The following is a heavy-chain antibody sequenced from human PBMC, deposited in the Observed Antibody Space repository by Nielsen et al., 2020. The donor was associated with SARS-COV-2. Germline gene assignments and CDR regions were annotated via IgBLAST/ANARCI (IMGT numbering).Heavy chain of an antibody. CDR2: INHSGST. Sequence: SETLSLTCAVYGGSFSGYYWSWIRQPPGKGLEWIGEINHSGSTNYNPSLKSRVPISVDTSKNQFSLKLSSVTAADTAVYYCARVPYYYGSGSYQQPDYWGQGTLVTVSS. J-gene: IGHJ4*02. V-gene: IGHV4-34*01. D-gene: IGHD3-10*01. CDR3: ARVPYYYGSGSYQQPDY. CDR1: GGSFSGYY.